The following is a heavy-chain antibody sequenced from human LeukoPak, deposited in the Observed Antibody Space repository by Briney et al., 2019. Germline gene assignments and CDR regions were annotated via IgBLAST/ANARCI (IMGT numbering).Heavy chain of an antibody. CDR2: VSYSGST. V-gene: IGHV4-59*01. D-gene: IGHD6-13*01. CDR3: AREERGNFDY. CDR1: GGSITNYY. Sequence: NTSETLSLTCTVSGGSITNYYWSWIRQPPGKGLEWIGYVSYSGSTNYNPSLKSRVTISVDTSKNQFSLKLSSVTAADTAVYYCAREERGNFDYWGQGTLVTVSS. J-gene: IGHJ4*02.